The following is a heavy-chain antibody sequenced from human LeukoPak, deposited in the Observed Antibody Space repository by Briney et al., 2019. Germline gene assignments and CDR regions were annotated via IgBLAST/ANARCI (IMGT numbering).Heavy chain of an antibody. Sequence: PGGSLRLSCAASGFTFSSYWMTWVRQAPGKGLEWVANIKQDGSEAYYVDSVKGRFTVSRDNAKNSLYLQLNSLGAEDTAVYYCAKAGREIAAADDWGQGTLVTVSS. CDR1: GFTFSSYW. V-gene: IGHV3-7*01. D-gene: IGHD6-13*01. J-gene: IGHJ4*02. CDR3: AKAGREIAAADD. CDR2: IKQDGSEA.